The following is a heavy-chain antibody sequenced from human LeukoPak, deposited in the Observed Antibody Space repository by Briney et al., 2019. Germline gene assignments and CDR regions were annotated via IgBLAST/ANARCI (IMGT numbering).Heavy chain of an antibody. CDR2: ISSSSSYI. CDR3: ARSIVGATGVFDY. J-gene: IGHJ4*02. V-gene: IGHV3-21*01. CDR1: GFTFSSYS. Sequence: GGSLRLSCAASGFTFSSYSMNWVRQAPGKGLEWVSSISSSSSYIYYEDSVKGRFTISRDNAKNSLYLQMNSLRAEDTAVYYCARSIVGATGVFDYWGQGTLVTVSS. D-gene: IGHD1-26*01.